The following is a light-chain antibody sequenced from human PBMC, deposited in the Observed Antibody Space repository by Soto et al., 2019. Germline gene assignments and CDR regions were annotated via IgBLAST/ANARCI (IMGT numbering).Light chain of an antibody. Sequence: EIVLTQSPGTLSLSPGERVTLSCRASQSVSSTYLAWYQQNPGQAPRLLIYGASSRAAGIPDRFSGSGSGTDFTLTINRLEPDDFAVYYCQQYGSSPWTFGQGTKVEIK. V-gene: IGKV3-20*01. CDR3: QQYGSSPWT. CDR1: QSVSSTY. J-gene: IGKJ1*01. CDR2: GAS.